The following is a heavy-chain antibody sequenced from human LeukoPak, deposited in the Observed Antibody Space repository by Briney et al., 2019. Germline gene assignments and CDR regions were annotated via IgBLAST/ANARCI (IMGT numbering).Heavy chain of an antibody. D-gene: IGHD3-10*01. V-gene: IGHV4-34*01. CDR1: GGSFSGYY. CDR3: AGSSSYFDY. Sequence: SETLSLTCAAYGGSFSGYYWSWIRQPPGKGLEWIGEINHSGSTDYNPSLKSRVTISLDTSNNHLSLKLSSVTAADTAVYFCAGSSSYFDYWGQGTLVTVSS. J-gene: IGHJ4*02. CDR2: INHSGST.